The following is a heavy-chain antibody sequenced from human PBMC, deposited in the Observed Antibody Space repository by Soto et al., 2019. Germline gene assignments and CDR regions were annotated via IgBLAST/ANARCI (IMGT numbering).Heavy chain of an antibody. CDR3: ATARDLDY. V-gene: IGHV1-3*01. CDR1: GYTFTSYA. CDR2: INAGNGNT. J-gene: IGHJ4*02. Sequence: GASVKVSCKASGYTFTSYAMHWVRQAPGQRLEWMGWINAGNGNTKYSQKFQGRVTMTEDTSTDTAYMEMSSLRSEDTAVYYCATARDLDYWGQGTLVTVSS.